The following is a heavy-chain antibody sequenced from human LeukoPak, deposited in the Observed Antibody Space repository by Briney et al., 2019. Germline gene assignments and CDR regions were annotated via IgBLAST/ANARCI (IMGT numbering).Heavy chain of an antibody. J-gene: IGHJ4*02. V-gene: IGHV4-59*01. CDR1: GGSISSYY. CDR2: IYYSGST. CDR3: ARGYSYSYGKFDY. Sequence: TSETLSLTCIVSGGSISSYYWSWIRQPPGKGLEWIGFIYYSGSTNYNPSLKSRVTISIDTSKNQFSLKLTSVTAADTAFYYCARGYSYSYGKFDYWGQGTLVTVSS. D-gene: IGHD5-18*01.